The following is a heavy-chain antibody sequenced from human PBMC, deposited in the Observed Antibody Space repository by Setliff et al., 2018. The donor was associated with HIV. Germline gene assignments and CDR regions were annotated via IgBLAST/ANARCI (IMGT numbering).Heavy chain of an antibody. J-gene: IGHJ6*04. Sequence: PSETLFLTCTVSGGSISSSSYYWGWIRQPPGKGLEWLGTIYYSGTTYYNPSLKSRVTISVDTSKNQFSLKLSSVTAADTAVYYCARLYSTVTPDIWGKGTTVTVSS. CDR1: GGSISSSSYY. D-gene: IGHD2-21*01. CDR2: IYYSGTT. V-gene: IGHV4-39*01. CDR3: ARLYSTVTPDI.